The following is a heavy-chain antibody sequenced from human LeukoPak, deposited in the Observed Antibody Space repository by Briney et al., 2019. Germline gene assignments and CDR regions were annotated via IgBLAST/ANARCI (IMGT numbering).Heavy chain of an antibody. D-gene: IGHD3-22*01. CDR2: IWYDGSNK. V-gene: IGHV3-30*02. CDR3: AKATTSSGYGLGY. J-gene: IGHJ4*02. Sequence: SGGSLRLSCAASGFTFSSYGMHWVRQAPGKGLEWVAFIWYDGSNKYYADSVKGRFTISRDNSKNTLYLQMNSLRAEDTALYYSAKATTSSGYGLGYWGQGTLVTVSS. CDR1: GFTFSSYG.